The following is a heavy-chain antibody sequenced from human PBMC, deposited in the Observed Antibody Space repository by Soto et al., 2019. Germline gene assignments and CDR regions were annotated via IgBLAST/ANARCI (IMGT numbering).Heavy chain of an antibody. CDR2: IYHSGST. J-gene: IGHJ6*02. CDR3: ARSYSFHSSGYSYGMDV. CDR1: GGSISSGGYS. D-gene: IGHD3-22*01. V-gene: IGHV4-30-2*01. Sequence: QLQLQESGSGLVKPSQTLSLTCAVSGGSISSGGYSWSWIRQPPGKGLEWIGYIYHSGSTYYNPSLPRRVTISVDRSQNQSPLKLSSVTAAETAVYYCARSYSFHSSGYSYGMDVWGQGTTVTVSS.